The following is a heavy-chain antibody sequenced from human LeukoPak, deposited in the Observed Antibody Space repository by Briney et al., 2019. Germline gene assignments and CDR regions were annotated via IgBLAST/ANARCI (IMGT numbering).Heavy chain of an antibody. V-gene: IGHV4-38-2*02. J-gene: IGHJ4*02. D-gene: IGHD3-10*01. Sequence: SETLSLTCTVSGYSISSGYYWGWIRQPPGKGLEWIGSIYHSGSTYYNPSLKSRVTISVDTSKNQFSLKLSSVTAADTAVYYCARAGNYGYVDYWGQGTLVTVSS. CDR1: GYSISSGYY. CDR2: IYHSGST. CDR3: ARAGNYGYVDY.